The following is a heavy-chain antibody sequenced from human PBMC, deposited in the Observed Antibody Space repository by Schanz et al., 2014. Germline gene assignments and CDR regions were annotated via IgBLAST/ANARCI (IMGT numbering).Heavy chain of an antibody. D-gene: IGHD3-3*01. J-gene: IGHJ6*02. CDR1: GFTFSAYG. CDR2: ISHDGSNK. V-gene: IGHV3-33*05. CDR3: AKIWKAHHLTGRPGWSDGMDV. Sequence: QVQLVESGGGVVQPGRSLRLSCAASGFTFSAYGMHWVRQAPGKGLEWVALISHDGSNKNSADSVKGRFTISRDNSKNTLYLQMNSLRVEDTAIYYCAKIWKAHHLTGRPGWSDGMDVWGQGTTV.